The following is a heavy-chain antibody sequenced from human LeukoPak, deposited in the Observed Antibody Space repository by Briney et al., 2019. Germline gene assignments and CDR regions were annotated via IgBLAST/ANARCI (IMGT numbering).Heavy chain of an antibody. Sequence: ASVKVSCKASGYTFTGYYMHWVRQAPGQGLEWMGWIDPNSGGTNYAQKFQGRVTMTRDTSISTAYMELSRLRSDDTAVYYYARDRGSVVEMATGAFYYFDYWGQGTLVTVSS. D-gene: IGHD5-24*01. CDR3: ARDRGSVVEMATGAFYYFDY. CDR2: IDPNSGGT. V-gene: IGHV1-2*02. CDR1: GYTFTGYY. J-gene: IGHJ4*02.